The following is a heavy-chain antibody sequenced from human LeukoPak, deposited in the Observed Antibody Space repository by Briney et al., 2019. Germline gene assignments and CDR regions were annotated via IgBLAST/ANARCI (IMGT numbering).Heavy chain of an antibody. CDR2: IYYSGST. V-gene: IGHV4-61*01. D-gene: IGHD5-18*01. J-gene: IGHJ3*02. Sequence: SETLSLTCTVSGGSVSSGSYYWSSIRQPPGKGLEWIGYIYYSGSTNYNPSLKSRVTISVDTSKNQFSLKLSSVTAADTAVYYCARGKESYGFGAFDIWGQGTMVTVSS. CDR3: ARGKESYGFGAFDI. CDR1: GGSVSSGSYY.